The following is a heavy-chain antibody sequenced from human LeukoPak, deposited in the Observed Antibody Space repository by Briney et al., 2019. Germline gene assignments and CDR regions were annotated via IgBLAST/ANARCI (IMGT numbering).Heavy chain of an antibody. J-gene: IGHJ5*02. CDR1: GFTFNSYS. D-gene: IGHD2-2*02. CDR2: ISSSSSYI. V-gene: IGHV3-21*01. Sequence: PGGSLRLSCAASGFTFNSYSMNWVRQAPGRGLEWVSSISSSSSYIYYADSVKGRFTISRDNAKNSLYLQMNSLRAEDTAVYYCARDLVPAAIYDRNWFDPWGQGTLVTVSS. CDR3: ARDLVPAAIYDRNWFDP.